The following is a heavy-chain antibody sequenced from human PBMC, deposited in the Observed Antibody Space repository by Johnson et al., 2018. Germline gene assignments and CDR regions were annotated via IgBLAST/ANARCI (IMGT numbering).Heavy chain of an antibody. CDR1: GGSFSGYY. CDR3: ARGRMTTVTTYYYYGMDV. CDR2: INHSGST. J-gene: IGHJ6*02. D-gene: IGHD4-11*01. Sequence: QVQLQQWGAGLLKPSETLSLTCAVYGGSFSGYYWSWIRQPPGKGLEWIGEINHSGSTNYNPSLKSRVTISVDTSKNQFSLKLSSVTAADTAVYYCARGRMTTVTTYYYYGMDVWGQGTTVTVSS. V-gene: IGHV4-34*01.